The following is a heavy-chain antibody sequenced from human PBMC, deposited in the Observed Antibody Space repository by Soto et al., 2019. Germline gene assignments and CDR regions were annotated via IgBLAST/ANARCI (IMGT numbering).Heavy chain of an antibody. CDR3: ARWEYSRHDCLDS. V-gene: IGHV1-3*04. CDR1: GYTFTRYA. D-gene: IGHD5-12*01. J-gene: IGHJ4*02. CDR2: INTGNGNT. Sequence: GASVKVSCKASGYTFTRYAMHWVRQAPGQRLEWMGWINTGNGNTEYSQEFQGRVNITRDTSASTAYMELNSLRSEDTAVYYCARWEYSRHDCLDSWGQGTLVTVSS.